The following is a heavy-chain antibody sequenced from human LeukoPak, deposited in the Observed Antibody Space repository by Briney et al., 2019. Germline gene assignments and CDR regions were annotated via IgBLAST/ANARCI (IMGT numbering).Heavy chain of an antibody. CDR2: IFYSGSP. J-gene: IGHJ3*02. CDR1: RGSISSSSYY. CDR3: ARRAIVVVPAAPVDAFDI. Sequence: PSDTLSLTRPVSRGSISSSSYYWGGLPEPPGKALECFGSIFYSGSPYYTPPLKTRHPISVDIAKHHFSLQLLSVPAAHAAVFCCARRAIVVVPAAPVDAFDIWGQGKMVTVSS. V-gene: IGHV4-39*01. D-gene: IGHD2-2*01.